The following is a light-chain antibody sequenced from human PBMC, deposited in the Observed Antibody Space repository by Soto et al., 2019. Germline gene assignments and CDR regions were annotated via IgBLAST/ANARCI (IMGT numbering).Light chain of an antibody. V-gene: IGKV3-11*01. J-gene: IGKJ5*01. CDR2: DAY. CDR3: QQRHMWPIT. CDR1: QSFRGL. Sequence: EIVLMQSPGTLSLSAGERATLSCRASQSFRGLLVWYQQKPGQAPRLLIYDAYNRATGIPPRFSGSGSGTDFTLTISSLEPEDSAVYYCQQRHMWPITFGQGTRLEIK.